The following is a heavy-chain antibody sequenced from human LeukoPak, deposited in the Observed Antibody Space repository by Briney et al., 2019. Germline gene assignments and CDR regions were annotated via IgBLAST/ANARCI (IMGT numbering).Heavy chain of an antibody. Sequence: GGSLRLSCAASGFTFSSYGMHWVRQAPGKGLAWVSRINSDGSSTSYADSVKGRFTISRDNAKNTLYLQMNSLRAEDTAVYYCARAPKALYYYDSSGYYSTPRDYWGQGTLVTVSS. CDR3: ARAPKALYYYDSSGYYSTPRDY. J-gene: IGHJ4*02. CDR2: INSDGSST. V-gene: IGHV3-74*01. D-gene: IGHD3-22*01. CDR1: GFTFSSYG.